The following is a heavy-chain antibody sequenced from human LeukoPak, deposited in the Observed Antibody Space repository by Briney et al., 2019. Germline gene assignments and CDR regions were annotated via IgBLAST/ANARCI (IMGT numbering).Heavy chain of an antibody. CDR3: ARPSTFYYDSSNYYPDAFDI. CDR2: INPNSGGT. D-gene: IGHD3-22*01. V-gene: IGHV1-2*02. CDR1: GYTFTDYY. Sequence: ASVKVSCKASGYTFTDYYMNWVRQAPGQGLEWLRWINPNSGGTNYAQKFQGRVTMTRDTSTSTAYMELRRLAPDDTAVYYCARPSTFYYDSSNYYPDAFDIWGRGTMVTVSS. J-gene: IGHJ3*02.